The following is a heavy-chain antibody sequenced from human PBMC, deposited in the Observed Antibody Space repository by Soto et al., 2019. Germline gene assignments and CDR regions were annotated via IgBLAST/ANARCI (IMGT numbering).Heavy chain of an antibody. CDR3: AKDLYGESGATVDD. CDR1: GLTFSSYA. Sequence: EVQLLESGGGSVRRGGSLRLSCTASGLTFSSYAMTWVRQAPGKGLEWVSAIGGSTTGTYYADSVRGRFTISRDNSKNTLYLQMNRLRAEDTAVYYCAKDLYGESGATVDDWGQGTLVTVSS. CDR2: IGGSTTGT. V-gene: IGHV3-23*01. D-gene: IGHD4-17*01. J-gene: IGHJ4*02.